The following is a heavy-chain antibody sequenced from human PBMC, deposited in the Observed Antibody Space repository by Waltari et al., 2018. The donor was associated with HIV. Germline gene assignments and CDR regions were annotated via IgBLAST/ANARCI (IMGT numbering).Heavy chain of an antibody. CDR2: VSFICDAS. V-gene: IGHV3-9*03. J-gene: IGHJ4*02. D-gene: IGHD3-3*01. CDR3: RRSPIYDRLGG. CDR1: GFGFEDSA. Sequence: EGQRDELGEGLVQPGGSLRLARADAGFGFEDSAMHWVRQAPCQRLAWDVPVSFICDASRYAAVLPARFSVTRSNTNISLSLNMITVRPEAMAIYYCRRSPIYDRLGGWSQGTLVPVS.